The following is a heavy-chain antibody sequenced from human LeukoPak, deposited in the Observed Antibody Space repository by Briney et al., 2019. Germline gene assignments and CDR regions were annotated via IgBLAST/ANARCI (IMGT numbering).Heavy chain of an antibody. Sequence: GGSLRLSCAASEFTFSSYAMTWVRQAPGKGLEWVSVISAGGGTTYYAASVKGRFSISRDNSKKTVYLQMNSLRAQDPAVYYCAKDSSGWSHIYMDVWGKETTVTVSS. J-gene: IGHJ6*03. CDR2: ISAGGGTT. D-gene: IGHD6-19*01. CDR3: AKDSSGWSHIYMDV. V-gene: IGHV3-23*01. CDR1: EFTFSSYA.